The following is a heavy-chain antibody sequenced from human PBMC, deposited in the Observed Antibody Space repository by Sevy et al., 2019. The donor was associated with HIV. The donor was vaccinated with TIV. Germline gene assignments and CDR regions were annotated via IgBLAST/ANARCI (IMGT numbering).Heavy chain of an antibody. D-gene: IGHD3-10*01. J-gene: IGHJ4*02. CDR1: GFTFSSYS. CDR3: ARDPEGRFRKIYYFDY. Sequence: GGSLRLSCAASGFTFSSYSMNWVRQAPGKGLEWVSSISSSSSYIYYADSVKGRFTISRDNAKNSLYLQMNSLRAEDTAVYYCARDPEGRFRKIYYFDYWGQGTLVTVSS. V-gene: IGHV3-21*01. CDR2: ISSSSSYI.